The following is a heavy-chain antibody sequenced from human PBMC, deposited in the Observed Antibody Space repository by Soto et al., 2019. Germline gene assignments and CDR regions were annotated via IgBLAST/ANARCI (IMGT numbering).Heavy chain of an antibody. J-gene: IGHJ6*01. V-gene: IGHV4-4*02. D-gene: IGHD3-3*01. CDR1: GASINSANW. CDR2: IYHIGST. Sequence: SETLSLTCSVSGASINSANWWVWVRQPPGKGLEWIGEIYHIGSTTYNPSLKSRATISVDKSKNQFSLIVTSVTAADTAVYYWANRFVLWSGRGSAVRVLRQRATVTV. CDR3: ANRFVLWSGRGSAVRV.